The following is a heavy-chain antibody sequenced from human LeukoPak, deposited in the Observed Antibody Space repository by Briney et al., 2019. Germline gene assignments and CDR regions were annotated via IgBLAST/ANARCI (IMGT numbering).Heavy chain of an antibody. CDR3: ARDGGSGWPLDY. D-gene: IGHD6-19*01. CDR2: IYYSGST. Sequence: PSETLSLTCTVSGGSISSYYWSWIRQPPGKGLEWIGYIYYSGSTNYNPSLKSRVTISVDTSKNQLSLKLSSVTAADTAVYYCARDGGSGWPLDYWGQGTLVTVSS. V-gene: IGHV4-59*01. CDR1: GGSISSYY. J-gene: IGHJ4*02.